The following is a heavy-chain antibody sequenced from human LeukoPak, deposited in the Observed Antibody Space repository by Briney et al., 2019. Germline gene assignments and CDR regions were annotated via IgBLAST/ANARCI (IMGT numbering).Heavy chain of an antibody. D-gene: IGHD3-10*01. J-gene: IGHJ4*02. CDR3: ARAPVEFGELSYYFDY. V-gene: IGHV4-31*03. Sequence: PSETLSLTCTVSGGSISSGGYYWSWIRQHPGKGLEWLGYIYYSGSTYYNPSLKSRVTISVDTSKNQFSLKLSSVTAADTAVYYCARAPVEFGELSYYFDYWGQGTLVTVSS. CDR2: IYYSGST. CDR1: GGSISSGGYY.